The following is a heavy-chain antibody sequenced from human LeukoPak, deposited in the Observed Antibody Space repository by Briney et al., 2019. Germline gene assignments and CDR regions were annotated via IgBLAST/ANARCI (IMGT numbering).Heavy chain of an antibody. V-gene: IGHV3-74*01. Sequence: GGSLRLSCAASGFTFSSYWMHWVRQAPGKGLVWVSRINSDGSSTSHADSVKGRFTISRDNAKNTLYLQMNSLRAEDTAVYYCARDSRYFDWLSEYYFDYWGQGTLVTVSS. CDR1: GFTFSSYW. D-gene: IGHD3-9*01. CDR3: ARDSRYFDWLSEYYFDY. J-gene: IGHJ4*02. CDR2: INSDGSST.